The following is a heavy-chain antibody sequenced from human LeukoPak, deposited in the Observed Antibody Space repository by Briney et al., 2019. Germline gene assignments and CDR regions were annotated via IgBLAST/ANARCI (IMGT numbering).Heavy chain of an antibody. CDR2: ISSSSSYI. Sequence: PGGSLRFSCAASGFTFSSYSMNWVRQAPGKGLEWVSSISSSSSYIYYADSVKGRFTISRDNAKNSLYLQMNSLRAEDTAVYYCVRDLAVAGTTTFDYWGQGTLVTVSS. D-gene: IGHD6-19*01. V-gene: IGHV3-21*01. CDR3: VRDLAVAGTTTFDY. CDR1: GFTFSSYS. J-gene: IGHJ4*02.